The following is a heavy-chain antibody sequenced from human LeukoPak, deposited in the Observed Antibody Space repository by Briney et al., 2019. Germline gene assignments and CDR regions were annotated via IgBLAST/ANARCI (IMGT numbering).Heavy chain of an antibody. V-gene: IGHV1-69*13. D-gene: IGHD2-15*01. CDR2: IIPIFGTA. CDR3: ARATEYCSGGSCKNYYFDY. J-gene: IGHJ4*02. Sequence: SVKVSCKASGGTFSGYAISWVRQAPGQGLEWMGGIIPIFGTANYAQKFQGRVTITADESTSTAYMELSSLRSEDTAVYYCARATEYCSGGSCKNYYFDYWGQGTLVTVSS. CDR1: GGTFSGYA.